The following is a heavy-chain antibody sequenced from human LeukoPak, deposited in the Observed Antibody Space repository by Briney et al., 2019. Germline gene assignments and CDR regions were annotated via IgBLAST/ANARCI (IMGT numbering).Heavy chain of an antibody. CDR2: ISSGGST. V-gene: IGHV3-64D*09. CDR3: AMNWNCDC. CDR1: GFTFSGYA. D-gene: IGHD1-1*01. Sequence: GGSVRLSCSASGFTFSGYAMLWVRQAPGKGLECVSAISSGGSTHYADSVKGRFTISRDDSENTLYPQMSSLRAEDTAVYYCAMNWNCDCWGQGTLVTVSS. J-gene: IGHJ4*02.